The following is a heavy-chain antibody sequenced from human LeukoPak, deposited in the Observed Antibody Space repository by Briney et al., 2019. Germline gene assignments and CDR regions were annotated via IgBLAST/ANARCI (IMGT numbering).Heavy chain of an antibody. CDR1: GGSISSSSYY. J-gene: IGHJ3*02. D-gene: IGHD3-22*01. CDR3: AKNEYYYATSAYAFDI. V-gene: IGHV4-39*07. Sequence: SETLSLTCTVSGGSISSSSYYWGWIRQPPGKGLEWIGSIYYSGSTYYNPSLKSRVTISIDTSKDQFSLKLSSVTAADTAMYYCAKNEYYYATSAYAFDIWGQGTMVTVSS. CDR2: IYYSGST.